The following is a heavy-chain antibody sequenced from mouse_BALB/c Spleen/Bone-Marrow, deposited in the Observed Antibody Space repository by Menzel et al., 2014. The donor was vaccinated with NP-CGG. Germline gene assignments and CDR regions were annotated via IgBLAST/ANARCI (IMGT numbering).Heavy chain of an antibody. D-gene: IGHD1-1*01. CDR2: INPSNGRT. V-gene: IGHV1S81*02. J-gene: IGHJ2*01. Sequence: QVQLQQSGAELVKPGASVKLSCKASGYTFTSYWMHWVKQRPGQGLEWIGEINPSNGRTNYNEKFKSKATLTVDKSSSTAYIHLSSLTSEDSAVYYCARRATTVVATDYWGQGTTLTVSS. CDR3: ARRATTVVATDY. CDR1: GYTFTSYW.